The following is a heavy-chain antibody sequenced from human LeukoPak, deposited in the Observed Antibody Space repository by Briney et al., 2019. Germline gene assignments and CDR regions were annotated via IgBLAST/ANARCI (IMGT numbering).Heavy chain of an antibody. J-gene: IGHJ5*02. CDR2: IYYSGST. V-gene: IGHV4-39*07. D-gene: IGHD6-13*01. CDR3: AGTYNSRTRGFDP. CDR1: GGSISSSNYQ. Sequence: SETLSLTCTVSGGSISSSNYQWGWIRQPPGKGLEWIGNIYYSGSTYYNPSLKSRVTISVDTSKNQFSLKLSSVTAADTAVYYCAGTYNSRTRGFDPWGQGTLVTVSS.